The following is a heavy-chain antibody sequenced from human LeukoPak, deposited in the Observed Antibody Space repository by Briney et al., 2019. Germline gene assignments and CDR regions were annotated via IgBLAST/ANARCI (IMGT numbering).Heavy chain of an antibody. Sequence: GGSLRLSCAASGFSFSTYSMLWVRQAPGKGLEWVSSIGTTGINTHYAYSLKGRFTISRDYAKNSLYLQMNSLRADDTAVYYCAGILEPHYFDYWGQGTLVTVSS. V-gene: IGHV3-21*01. CDR3: AGILEPHYFDY. CDR1: GFSFSTYS. J-gene: IGHJ4*02. D-gene: IGHD3-3*01. CDR2: IGTTGINT.